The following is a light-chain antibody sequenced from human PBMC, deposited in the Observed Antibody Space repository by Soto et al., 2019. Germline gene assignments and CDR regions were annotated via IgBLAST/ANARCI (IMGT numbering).Light chain of an antibody. CDR2: DAS. CDR1: QSVSSY. CDR3: QQRSNWPPRIT. J-gene: IGKJ5*01. Sequence: EIVLTQSPATLSLSPGERATLSCRASQSVSSYLAWYQQKPGQAPRLLIYDASNRATGIPARFSGSGSGTDFTLTLSILEPEDFAVYYCQQRSNWPPRITFGQGTRLEIK. V-gene: IGKV3-11*01.